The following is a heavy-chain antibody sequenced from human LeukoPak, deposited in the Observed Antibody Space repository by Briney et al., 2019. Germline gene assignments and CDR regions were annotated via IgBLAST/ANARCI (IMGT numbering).Heavy chain of an antibody. D-gene: IGHD3-10*01. Sequence: GASVKVSCKASGYTFTGYYMHWVRQAPGQGLEWMGWINPNSGGTNYAQKFQGRVTMTRDTSISTAYMELSRLRSDDTAVYYCARDKAYYYGSGTYSWFDPWGQGTLVTVSS. V-gene: IGHV1-2*02. J-gene: IGHJ5*02. CDR1: GYTFTGYY. CDR3: ARDKAYYYGSGTYSWFDP. CDR2: INPNSGGT.